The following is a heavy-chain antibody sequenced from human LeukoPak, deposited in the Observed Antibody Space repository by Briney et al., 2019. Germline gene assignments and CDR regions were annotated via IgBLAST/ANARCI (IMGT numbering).Heavy chain of an antibody. CDR2: IKQDGSEK. CDR1: GFTFSSYW. D-gene: IGHD1-26*01. J-gene: IGHJ4*02. Sequence: SGGSLRLSCVVSGFTFSSYWMSWVRQAPGKGLEWVANIKQDGSEKYYVDSVKGRFTMSRDNAKNSLYLQMNSLRAEDTAVYYCARVQWELRGVGSYFGYWGQGALVTVSS. V-gene: IGHV3-7*01. CDR3: ARVQWELRGVGSYFGY.